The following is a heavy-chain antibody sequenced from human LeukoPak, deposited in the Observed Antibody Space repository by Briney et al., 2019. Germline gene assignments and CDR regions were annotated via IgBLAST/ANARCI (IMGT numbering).Heavy chain of an antibody. J-gene: IGHJ4*02. CDR3: ARAIDYGSGSYLLDY. V-gene: IGHV4-34*01. D-gene: IGHD3-10*01. Sequence: PSETLSLTCAVYGGSFSGYYWSWIRQPPGKGLEWIGEINHSGSTNYNPSLKSRVTISVDTSKNQFSLKLSSVTAADTAVYYCARAIDYGSGSYLLDYWGQGTLVTVSS. CDR1: GGSFSGYY. CDR2: INHSGST.